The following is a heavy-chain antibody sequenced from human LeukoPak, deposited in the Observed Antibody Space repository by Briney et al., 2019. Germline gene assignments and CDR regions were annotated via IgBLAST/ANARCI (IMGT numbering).Heavy chain of an antibody. V-gene: IGHV3-21*01. D-gene: IGHD3-22*01. J-gene: IGHJ4*02. Sequence: PGGSLRLSCAASGYTFTSYSMNWVRQAPGKGLEWVSFISSGSSYIYYADSVKGRFTISRDNAKKSLYLQMNSLRAEDTAVYFCATSFYDDSGYPNFDYWGQATLATVSS. CDR2: ISSGSSYI. CDR1: GYTFTSYS. CDR3: ATSFYDDSGYPNFDY.